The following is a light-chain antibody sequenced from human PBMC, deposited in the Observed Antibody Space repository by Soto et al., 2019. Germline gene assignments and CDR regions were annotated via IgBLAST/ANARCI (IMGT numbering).Light chain of an antibody. J-gene: IGKJ3*01. CDR3: QQLNTYPFT. V-gene: IGKV3-15*01. Sequence: EILMTQSPATLSVSPGERATLSCRASQSVSSNLAWYQQKPGQAPRLLIYDASTRATGIPARFSGSGSGTEFTLTVSSLQSEDFATYYCQQLNTYPFTFGPGTKVDIK. CDR2: DAS. CDR1: QSVSSN.